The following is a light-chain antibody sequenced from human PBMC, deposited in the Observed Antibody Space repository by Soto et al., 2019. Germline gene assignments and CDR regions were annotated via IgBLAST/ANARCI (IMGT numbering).Light chain of an antibody. J-gene: IGLJ1*01. CDR2: EVN. CDR1: SSDVGGYNY. V-gene: IGLV2-8*01. Sequence: QSALTQPPSASGSPGQSVTISCTGTSSDVGGYNYVSWYQQYPGKVPKLMIYEVNKRPSKVPDRFSGSKSGNTASLTVSGLQAEDEADYYCTSYAGGTNVFGTGTKLTVL. CDR3: TSYAGGTNV.